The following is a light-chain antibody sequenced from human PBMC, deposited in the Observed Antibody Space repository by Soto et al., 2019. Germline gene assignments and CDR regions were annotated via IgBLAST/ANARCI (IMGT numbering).Light chain of an antibody. V-gene: IGKV1D-16*01. J-gene: IGKJ5*01. CDR2: AAS. CDR3: QQYQSYPIT. Sequence: DIQMTQSPSSLSASVGDRVTITCRASQGINNWLAWYQQEPEKAPKSVIYAASSLQSGVPSRFSGSGSGTDFTLTISNPQPEDFATYYCQQYQSYPITFGQGTRLEI. CDR1: QGINNW.